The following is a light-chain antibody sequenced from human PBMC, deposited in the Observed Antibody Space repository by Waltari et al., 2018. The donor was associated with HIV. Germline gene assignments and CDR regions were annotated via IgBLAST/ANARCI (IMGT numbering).Light chain of an antibody. CDR3: QQYGSSPWT. CDR2: GAS. J-gene: IGKJ1*01. CDR1: QSVSSSY. Sequence: ASQSVSSSYLAWYQQKPGQAPRLLIYGASSRATGIPDRFSGSGSGTDFTLTISRLEPEDFAVYYCQQYGSSPWTFGQGTKVEIK. V-gene: IGKV3-20*01.